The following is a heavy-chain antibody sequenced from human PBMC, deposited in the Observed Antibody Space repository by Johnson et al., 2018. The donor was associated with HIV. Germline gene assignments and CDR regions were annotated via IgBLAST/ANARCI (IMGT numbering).Heavy chain of an antibody. CDR1: GFTFSSYA. V-gene: IGHV3-64*01. D-gene: IGHD3-16*02. J-gene: IGHJ3*02. CDR3: ARGGITFGGVIAPGAFDI. CDR2: ISSNGGST. Sequence: VQLVESGGGLVQPGGSLRLSCAASGFTFSSYAMHWVRQAPGKGLEYVSAISSNGGSTYYANSVKGRFTISRDNSKNTLYLHMGSLRAEDMAVYSCARGGITFGGVIAPGAFDIWGQGTMVTVSS.